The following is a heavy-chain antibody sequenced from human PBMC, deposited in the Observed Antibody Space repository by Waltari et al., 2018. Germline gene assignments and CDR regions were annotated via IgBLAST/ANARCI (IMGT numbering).Heavy chain of an antibody. Sequence: QVQLQQWGAGLLKPSETLSLTCAVYGGSFSGYYWSWIRQPPGKGLEWIGEINHSGSTNYNPSLKSRVTISVDTSKNQFSLKLSSVTAADTAVYYCARKRGDFWSGYYTGSPYFDYWGQGTLVTVSS. D-gene: IGHD3-3*01. CDR3: ARKRGDFWSGYYTGSPYFDY. CDR2: INHSGST. CDR1: GGSFSGYY. V-gene: IGHV4-34*01. J-gene: IGHJ4*02.